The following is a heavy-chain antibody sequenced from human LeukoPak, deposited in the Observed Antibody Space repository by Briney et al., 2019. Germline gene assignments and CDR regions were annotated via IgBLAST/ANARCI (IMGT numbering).Heavy chain of an antibody. D-gene: IGHD6-13*01. J-gene: IGHJ3*02. CDR3: ARDGYSPTFRGIDAFDI. CDR1: GGSFSGYY. Sequence: SETLSLTCAVYGGSFSGYYWSWIRQPPGKGLEWIGYISHSGSTYYNPSLKSRVTMSVDRSQNQFSLELSSVTAADTAVYYCARDGYSPTFRGIDAFDIWGQGTMVTVSS. V-gene: IGHV4-34*01. CDR2: ISHSGST.